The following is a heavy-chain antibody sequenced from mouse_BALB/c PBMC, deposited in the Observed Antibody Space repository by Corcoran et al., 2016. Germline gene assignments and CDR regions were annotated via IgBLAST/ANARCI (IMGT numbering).Heavy chain of an antibody. Sequence: EVQLQQSGAELVRPGALVKLSCKASGFNIKDYYMHWVKQRPEQGLEWIGWIDPENGNTIYDPKFQGKASITADTSTNTAYLQLSSLTSEDTAVYYCAYYGSWFAYRGQGTLVTVSA. CDR3: AYYGSWFAY. D-gene: IGHD1-1*02. J-gene: IGHJ3*01. CDR1: GFNIKDYY. CDR2: IDPENGNT. V-gene: IGHV14-1*02.